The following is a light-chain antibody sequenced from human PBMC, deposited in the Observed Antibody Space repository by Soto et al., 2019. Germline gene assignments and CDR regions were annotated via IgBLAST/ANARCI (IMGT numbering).Light chain of an antibody. CDR2: DAS. CDR3: QQRSTWPLIT. CDR1: QSVSSY. Sequence: EIVLTQSPATLSLSPGERATLSCRASQSVSSYLAWYQQKPGQAPRLLIYDASNRATGIPARFSGSGSWTHFTPTISSLAPDDVAVYYCQQRSTWPLITFGQVTRLEIK. J-gene: IGKJ5*01. V-gene: IGKV3-11*01.